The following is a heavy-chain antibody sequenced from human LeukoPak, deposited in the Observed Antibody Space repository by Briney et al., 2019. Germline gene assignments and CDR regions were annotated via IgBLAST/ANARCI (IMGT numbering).Heavy chain of an antibody. V-gene: IGHV4-39*01. D-gene: IGHD3-22*01. CDR1: GGSISSSSYY. CDR2: IYYSGST. CDR3: ARSGDYDSSGYPYFDY. J-gene: IGHJ4*02. Sequence: SGTLSLTCTVSGGSISSSSYYWGWIRQPPGKGLEWIGSIYYSGSTYYNPSLKSRVTISVDTSKNQFSLKLSSVTAADTAVYYCARSGDYDSSGYPYFDYWGQGTLVTVSS.